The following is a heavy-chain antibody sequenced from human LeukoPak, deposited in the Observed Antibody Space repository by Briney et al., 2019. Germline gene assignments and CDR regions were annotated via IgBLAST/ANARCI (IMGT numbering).Heavy chain of an antibody. CDR3: ARERDASDAFDI. CDR2: ISSSSSYI. V-gene: IGHV3-21*01. Sequence: NPGGSLRLSCAASGFTFSSYSMNWVRQAPEKGLEWVSPISSSSSYIYYADSVKGRFTISRDNAKNSLYLQMNSLRAEDTAVYYCARERDASDAFDIWGQGTMVTVSS. CDR1: GFTFSSYS. D-gene: IGHD5-24*01. J-gene: IGHJ3*02.